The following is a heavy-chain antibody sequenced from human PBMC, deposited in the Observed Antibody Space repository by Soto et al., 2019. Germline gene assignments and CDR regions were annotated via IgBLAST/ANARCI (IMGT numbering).Heavy chain of an antibody. D-gene: IGHD3-10*01. CDR2: LIGGHYGT. CDR1: GFTLQNYA. J-gene: IGHJ5*02. V-gene: IGHV3-23*01. Sequence: GGSLRLSCTASGFTLQNYAMAWVRQAPGKGLEWVSTLIGGHYGTAYSYSVKGRFTVSRDNSKNCLYLQMNSLGVEDTAMYFCAKGKSTGDIDWFDPWGQGSLVTVS. CDR3: AKGKSTGDIDWFDP.